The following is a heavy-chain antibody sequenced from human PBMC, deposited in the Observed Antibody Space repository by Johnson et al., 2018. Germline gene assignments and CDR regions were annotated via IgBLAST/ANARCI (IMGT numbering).Heavy chain of an antibody. CDR2: ISGAGDNI. CDR1: GLIFSNYA. Sequence: VQLVESGGGLVQPGGSLRLSCTASGLIFSNYAMGWVRQAPGKGLEWVARISGAGDNINLADSVKGRFTISRNNSKNTLFLQMNSLKAEATAVYYRAVRRTIAVPGPYGYWVQGTLVAVSS. J-gene: IGHJ4*02. V-gene: IGHV3-23*04. CDR3: AVRRTIAVPGPYGY. D-gene: IGHD6-19*01.